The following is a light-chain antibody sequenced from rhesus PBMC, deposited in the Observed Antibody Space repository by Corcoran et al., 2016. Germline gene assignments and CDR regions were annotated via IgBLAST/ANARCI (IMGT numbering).Light chain of an antibody. CDR1: ESVRVFGINV. V-gene: IGKV7-13*01. CDR2: QTS. CDR3: LPSKISWT. J-gene: IGKJ1*01. Sequence: DIVLTQSPASLAVSPGQRATITCRASESVRVFGINVIHWYQHKPGQPPKLLIYQTSNQDTGVPGRFSGSGPGTAFTLTINPVEADDAADYYCLPSKISWTFGQGTKVEIK.